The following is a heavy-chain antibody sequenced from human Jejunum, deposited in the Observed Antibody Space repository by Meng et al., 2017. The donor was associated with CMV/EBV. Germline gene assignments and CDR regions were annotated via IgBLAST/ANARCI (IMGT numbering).Heavy chain of an antibody. Sequence: GSVSSRSNYWGWIRQPPGKGLEWIGSISYSGSTYYNPSLKSRVTISVDTSKNQFSLSLTSVTAADTAVYYCARVPYTYGYGWLDPWGQGTLVTVSS. D-gene: IGHD5-18*01. CDR3: ARVPYTYGYGWLDP. CDR2: ISYSGST. J-gene: IGHJ5*02. CDR1: GSVSSRSNY. V-gene: IGHV4-39*07.